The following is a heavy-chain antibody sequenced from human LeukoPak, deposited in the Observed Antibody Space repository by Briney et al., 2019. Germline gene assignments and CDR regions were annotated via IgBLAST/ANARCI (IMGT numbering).Heavy chain of an antibody. V-gene: IGHV1-69*06. CDR1: GGTFSSYA. J-gene: IGHJ4*02. CDR3: ARSHSSGWYRYYFDY. CDR2: IIPIFGTA. Sequence: ASVKVSCKASGGTFSSYAISWVRQAPGQGLEWMGGIIPIFGTANYAQKFQGRVTITADKSTSTAYMELSSLRSEDTAVYYCARSHSSGWYRYYFDYWGQGTLVTVSS. D-gene: IGHD6-19*01.